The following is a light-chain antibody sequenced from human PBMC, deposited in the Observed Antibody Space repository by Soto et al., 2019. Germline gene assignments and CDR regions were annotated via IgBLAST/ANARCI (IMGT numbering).Light chain of an antibody. J-gene: IGKJ1*01. V-gene: IGKV1-27*01. CDR3: QKYNIAPWT. CDR1: QCIGNF. Sequence: DIQMTQSPSSVYASVGDRVTITCRARQCIGNFLACYQQKPGKVPKLLIYVASTLQSGVPSRFSGSGSGTDFTLTINSLQPEDVATYYCQKYNIAPWTFGQGTKVELK. CDR2: VAS.